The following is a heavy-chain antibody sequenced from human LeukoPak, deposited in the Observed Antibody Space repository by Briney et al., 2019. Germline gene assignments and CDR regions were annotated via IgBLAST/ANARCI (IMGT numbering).Heavy chain of an antibody. CDR3: AKDLALVVPAAMDY. CDR2: IRYDGSNK. CDR1: GFTFSSYG. D-gene: IGHD2-2*01. Sequence: GGSLRLSCAASGFTFSSYGMHWVRQAPGKGLAWVAFIRYDGSNKYYADSVKGRFTISRDNSKNTLYLQMNSLRAEDTAVYYCAKDLALVVPAAMDYWGQGTLVTVSS. V-gene: IGHV3-30*02. J-gene: IGHJ4*02.